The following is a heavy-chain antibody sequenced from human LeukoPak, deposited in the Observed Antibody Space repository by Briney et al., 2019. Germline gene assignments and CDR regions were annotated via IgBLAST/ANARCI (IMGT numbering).Heavy chain of an antibody. J-gene: IGHJ6*03. Sequence: PGGSLRLSCAASGFTFSSYAMHWVRQAPGKGLEYVSAISSNGGSTYYANSVKGRFTISRDNSKNTLYLQMGSLRAEDMAVYYCARVPPDSYYYYMDVWGKGTTVTVSS. V-gene: IGHV3-64*01. CDR2: ISSNGGST. CDR3: ARVPPDSYYYYMDV. CDR1: GFTFSSYA.